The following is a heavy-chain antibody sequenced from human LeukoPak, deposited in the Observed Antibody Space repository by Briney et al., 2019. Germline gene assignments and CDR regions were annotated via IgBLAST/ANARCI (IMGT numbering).Heavy chain of an antibody. Sequence: SETLSLTCTVSGGSISSYYWSWIRQPPGKGLEWIGYIYYSGSTNYNPSLKSRVTISVDTSKNQFSLKLSSVTAADTAVYYCARSLAAAGTRMAFDYWGQGTLVTVSS. V-gene: IGHV4-59*01. CDR3: ARSLAAAGTRMAFDY. D-gene: IGHD6-13*01. J-gene: IGHJ4*02. CDR2: IYYSGST. CDR1: GGSISSYY.